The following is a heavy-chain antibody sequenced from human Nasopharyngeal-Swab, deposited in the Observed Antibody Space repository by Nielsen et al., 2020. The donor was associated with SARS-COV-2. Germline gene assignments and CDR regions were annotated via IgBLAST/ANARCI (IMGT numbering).Heavy chain of an antibody. D-gene: IGHD6-13*01. J-gene: IGHJ5*02. V-gene: IGHV4-39*01. CDR3: ARHWDLAAAQWFDP. CDR2: IYYSGST. Sequence: SETLSLTCTVSGGSISSSSYYWGWIRQPPGKGLEWRGSIYYSGSTYYNPSLKSRVTISVDTSKNQFTLKLSSVTAADTAVYYCARHWDLAAAQWFDPWGQGTLVTVSS. CDR1: GGSISSSSYY.